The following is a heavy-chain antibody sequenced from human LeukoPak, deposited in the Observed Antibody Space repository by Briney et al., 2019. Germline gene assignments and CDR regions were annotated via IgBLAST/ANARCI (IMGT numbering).Heavy chain of an antibody. J-gene: IGHJ4*02. CDR1: GFTFSSYG. CDR3: AKDGSVGAVAGFYYFDY. CDR2: IWYDGSNK. D-gene: IGHD6-19*01. Sequence: GGSLRLSCAASGFTFSSYGMHWVRQAPGKGLEWVAVIWYDGSNKYYADSVKGRFTTSRDNSKNTLYLQMNSLRAEDTAVYYCAKDGSVGAVAGFYYFDYWGQGTLVTVSS. V-gene: IGHV3-33*06.